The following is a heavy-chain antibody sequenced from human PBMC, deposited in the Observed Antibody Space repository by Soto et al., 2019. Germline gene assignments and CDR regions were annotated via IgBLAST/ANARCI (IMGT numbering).Heavy chain of an antibody. V-gene: IGHV3-23*01. J-gene: IGHJ3*02. CDR2: ISGRGGST. CDR3: AKEGSSRGGAFDI. D-gene: IGHD6-13*01. Sequence: EVQLLESGGGLVQPGGSLRLSCAASGFTFSSYAMSWVRQAPGKGLEWVSAISGRGGSTYYADSVKGRFTISRDNSKNTLSLQMNSLRAEDTAVYYCAKEGSSRGGAFDIWGQGTMVTVSS. CDR1: GFTFSSYA.